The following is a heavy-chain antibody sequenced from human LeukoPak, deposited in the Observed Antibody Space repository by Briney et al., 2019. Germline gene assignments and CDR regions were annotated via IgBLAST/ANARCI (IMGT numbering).Heavy chain of an antibody. V-gene: IGHV1-18*01. Sequence: ASVKVSCKASGYTFTSYGISWVRQAPGQGLEWMGWISAYNGNTNYAQKLQGRVTMTTDTSTSTAYMELRSLRSEDTAVYYCATDLTEDSSSWSTLGYWGQGTLVTVSS. D-gene: IGHD6-13*01. J-gene: IGHJ4*02. CDR2: ISAYNGNT. CDR1: GYTFTSYG. CDR3: ATDLTEDSSSWSTLGY.